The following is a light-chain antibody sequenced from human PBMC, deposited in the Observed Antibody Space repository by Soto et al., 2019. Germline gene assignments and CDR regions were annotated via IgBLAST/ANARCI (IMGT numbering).Light chain of an antibody. V-gene: IGKV3-20*01. J-gene: IGKJ2*01. Sequence: EIVLTQSPGTLSLSPGERATLSCRASQSVSSSYLAWYQHKPGQAPRLLIYGASSRATGIQDRFSGSGSGKDFTLTISRLEHEDFAVYYCQQYGSAPPTFGQGTKLEIK. CDR1: QSVSSSY. CDR2: GAS. CDR3: QQYGSAPPT.